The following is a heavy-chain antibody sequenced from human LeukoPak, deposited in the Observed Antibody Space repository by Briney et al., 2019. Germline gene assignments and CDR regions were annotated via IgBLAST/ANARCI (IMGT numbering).Heavy chain of an antibody. V-gene: IGHV4-31*03. CDR1: GGSISSGGYY. D-gene: IGHD6-13*01. Sequence: PSETLSLTCTVSGGSISSGGYYWSWIRQHPGKGLEWIGYIYYSGSTYYNPSLKSRVTISVDTSKNQFSLKLSSVTAADTAVYYCARGLPSSSWYPQLIFDYWGQGTLVTVSS. J-gene: IGHJ4*02. CDR3: ARGLPSSSWYPQLIFDY. CDR2: IYYSGST.